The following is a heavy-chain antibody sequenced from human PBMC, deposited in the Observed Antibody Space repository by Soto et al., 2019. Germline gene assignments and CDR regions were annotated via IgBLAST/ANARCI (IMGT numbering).Heavy chain of an antibody. CDR2: ISWNSGSI. J-gene: IGHJ6*02. CDR1: GFTFDDYA. CDR3: AKDIENYDSPTYYYYGMDV. D-gene: IGHD3-22*01. V-gene: IGHV3-9*01. Sequence: QPGGSLRLSCAASGFTFDDYAMHWVRQAPGKGLEWVSGISWNSGSIGYADSVKGRFTISRDNAKNSLYLQMNSLRAEDTALYYCAKDIENYDSPTYYYYGMDVWGQGTTVTVSS.